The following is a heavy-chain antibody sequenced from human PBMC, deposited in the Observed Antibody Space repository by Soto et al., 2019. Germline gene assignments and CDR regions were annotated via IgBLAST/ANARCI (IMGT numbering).Heavy chain of an antibody. V-gene: IGHV3-30*18. CDR2: ISYDGSNK. CDR3: AKDGASYYYYGMDV. D-gene: IGHD3-10*01. J-gene: IGHJ6*02. Sequence: PGGSLRLSCAASGFTFSSYGMHWVRQAPGKGLEWVAVISYDGSNKYYADSVKGRFTISRDNSKNTLYLQMNSLRAEDTAVYCCAKDGASYYYYGMDVWGQGTTVTVSS. CDR1: GFTFSSYG.